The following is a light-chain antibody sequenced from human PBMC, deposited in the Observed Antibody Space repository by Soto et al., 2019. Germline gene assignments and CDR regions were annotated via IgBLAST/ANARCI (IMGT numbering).Light chain of an antibody. Sequence: QSALTQPPSASGSPGQSVTISCTGTSSDVGAYNYVSWYQQHPGKAPKLIIYEVTKRPSGVPDRFSGSKSGNTASLTVSGLQAEVGADYTCNSYAGKKNSGVFGGGTKATAL. CDR2: EVT. V-gene: IGLV2-8*01. CDR1: SSDVGAYNY. J-gene: IGLJ2*01. CDR3: NSYAGKKNSGV.